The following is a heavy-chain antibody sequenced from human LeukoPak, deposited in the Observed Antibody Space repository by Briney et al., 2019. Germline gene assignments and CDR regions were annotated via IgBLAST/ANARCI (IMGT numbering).Heavy chain of an antibody. CDR3: AREGILDFWSGPLDY. J-gene: IGHJ4*02. V-gene: IGHV3-48*01. Sequence: PGGSLRLSCAASGFTFSSYAMSWVRQAPGKGLEWGSYISSSSSTIYYADSVKGRFTISRDNAKNSLYLQMNSLRAEDTAVYYCAREGILDFWSGPLDYWGQGALVTVSS. CDR2: ISSSSSTI. CDR1: GFTFSSYA. D-gene: IGHD3-3*01.